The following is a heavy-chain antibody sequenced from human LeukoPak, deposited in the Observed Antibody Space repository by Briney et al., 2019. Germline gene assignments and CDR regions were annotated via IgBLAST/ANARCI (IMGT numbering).Heavy chain of an antibody. J-gene: IGHJ6*03. CDR1: GDSLTRHY. V-gene: IGHV4-39*07. Sequence: PSETLSLTCSVSGDSLTRHYWGWIRQPPGKGLEWIGSIYYSGSTYYNPSLKSRVTISVDTSKNQFSLKLSSVTAADTAVYYCARVGGVLYCTNGVCYSGDDYYYYYYMDVWGKGTTVTVSS. CDR2: IYYSGST. D-gene: IGHD2-8*01. CDR3: ARVGGVLYCTNGVCYSGDDYYYYYYMDV.